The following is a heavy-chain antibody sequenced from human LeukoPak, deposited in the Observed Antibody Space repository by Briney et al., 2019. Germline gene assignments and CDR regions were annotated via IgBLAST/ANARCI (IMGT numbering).Heavy chain of an antibody. CDR2: INAGNGNT. CDR3: ARDFPRYFDWLTYDY. CDR1: GYTFTSYA. J-gene: IGHJ4*02. V-gene: IGHV1-3*01. Sequence: ASVTVSCTASGYTFTSYAMHWVRQAPGQRLEWMGWINAGNGNTKYSQKFQGRVTITRDTSASTAYMELSSLRSEDTAVYYCARDFPRYFDWLTYDYWGQGTLVTVSS. D-gene: IGHD3-9*01.